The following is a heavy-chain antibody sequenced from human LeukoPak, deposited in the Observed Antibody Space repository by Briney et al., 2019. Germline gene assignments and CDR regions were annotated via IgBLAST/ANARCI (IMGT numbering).Heavy chain of an antibody. CDR3: ARLKKEQQPNWFDP. V-gene: IGHV4-34*01. D-gene: IGHD6-13*01. CDR2: INHSGST. CDR1: GGSFSGYY. Sequence: SETLSLTCAVYGGSFSGYYWSWIRQPPGKGLEWIGEINHSGSTNYNPSLKSRVTISVDTSKNQFSLKLSSVTAADTAVYYCARLKKEQQPNWFDPWGQGTLVTVSS. J-gene: IGHJ5*02.